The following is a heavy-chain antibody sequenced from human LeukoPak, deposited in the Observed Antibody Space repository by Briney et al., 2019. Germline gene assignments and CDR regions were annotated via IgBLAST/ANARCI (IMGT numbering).Heavy chain of an antibody. CDR1: GGSINNSPYY. D-gene: IGHD1-26*01. CDR2: MHYSGTT. V-gene: IGHV4-39*01. Sequence: NPSETLSLTCNVSGGSINNSPYYWAWIRQPPGKGLEWIASMHYSGTTYHNPSLRSRVTISVDTSKNQFSLRLISVTAADTAVYYCARNDRGRPAAYWGQGTLVTVSS. CDR3: ARNDRGRPAAY. J-gene: IGHJ4*02.